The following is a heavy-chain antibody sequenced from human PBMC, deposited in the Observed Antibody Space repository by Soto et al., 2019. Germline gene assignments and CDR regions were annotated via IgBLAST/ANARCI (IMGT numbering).Heavy chain of an antibody. CDR1: GYTFTSYG. CDR2: ISAYNGNT. V-gene: IGHV1-18*01. Sequence: QVQLVQSGAEVKKPGASVKVSCKASGYTFTSYGISWVRRAPGQGLEWMGWISAYNGNTNYAQKLQGRVTMTTDTSTSTAYMELRSLRSDDTAVYYCARATYYGSGSYYKSYYYMDVWGKGTTVTVSS. D-gene: IGHD3-10*01. J-gene: IGHJ6*03. CDR3: ARATYYGSGSYYKSYYYMDV.